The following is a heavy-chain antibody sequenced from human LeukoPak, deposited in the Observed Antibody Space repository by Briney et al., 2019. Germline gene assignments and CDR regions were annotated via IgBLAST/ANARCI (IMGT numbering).Heavy chain of an antibody. V-gene: IGHV3-30*18. D-gene: IGHD2-15*01. CDR1: GFTFSSYS. Sequence: GGSLRLSCAASGFTFSSYSMNWVRQAPGKGLEWVAVISFDGSNKIYADSVKGRFTISRDNSKNTLYLQMNSLRAEDTAVYYCAKGVGYCSGGTCSPLDYWGQGTLVTVSS. CDR3: AKGVGYCSGGTCSPLDY. J-gene: IGHJ4*02. CDR2: ISFDGSNK.